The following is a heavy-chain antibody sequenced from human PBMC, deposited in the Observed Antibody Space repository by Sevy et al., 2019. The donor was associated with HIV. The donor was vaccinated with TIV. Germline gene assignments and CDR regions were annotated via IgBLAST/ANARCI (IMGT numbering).Heavy chain of an antibody. V-gene: IGHV4-39*01. Sequence: SETLSLTCTVSGGSISSSSYYWGWIRQPPGKGLEWIGSIYYSGSTYYNPSLKSRVTISVDTSKNQFSLKLSSVTAAETAVYYCARVGYCSTTSCYTSYYGMDVWGQGTTVTVSS. CDR3: ARVGYCSTTSCYTSYYGMDV. CDR1: GGSISSSSYY. CDR2: IYYSGST. J-gene: IGHJ6*02. D-gene: IGHD2-2*02.